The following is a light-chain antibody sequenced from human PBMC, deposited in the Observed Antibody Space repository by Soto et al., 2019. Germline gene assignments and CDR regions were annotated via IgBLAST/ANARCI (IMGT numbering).Light chain of an antibody. J-gene: IGKJ2*01. V-gene: IGKV3-15*01. CDR3: QQYNNWPHT. CDR1: QSVNSK. CDR2: GVS. Sequence: EIVMTQSPATLSVSPGERATLSCMASQSVNSKLAWFQQKPGQAPSLLIYGVSTRATGVPVRFSGSGSGTEFTLTINSLQSEDFAVYYCQQYNNWPHTFGQGTKVDIK.